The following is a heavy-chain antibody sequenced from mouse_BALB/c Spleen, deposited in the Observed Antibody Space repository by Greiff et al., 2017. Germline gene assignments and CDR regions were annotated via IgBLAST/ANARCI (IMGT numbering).Heavy chain of an antibody. CDR3: ARDRYYYGSSLDY. J-gene: IGHJ2*01. V-gene: IGHV2-9*02. CDR1: GFSLTSYG. Sequence: VKLMESGPGLVAPSQSLSITCTVSGFSLTSYGVHWVRQPPGKGLEWLGVIWAGGSTTYNSALMSRLSISKDNSKSQVFLKMNSLQTDDTAMYYCARDRYYYGSSLDYWGQGTTLTVSS. CDR2: IWAGGST. D-gene: IGHD1-1*01.